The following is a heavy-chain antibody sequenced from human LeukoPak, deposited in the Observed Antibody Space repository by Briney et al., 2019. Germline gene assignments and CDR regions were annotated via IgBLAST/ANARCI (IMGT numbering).Heavy chain of an antibody. D-gene: IGHD3-10*01. V-gene: IGHV1-18*01. Sequence: ASVKVSCKASGYTFISYGINWVRQAPGQGLEWMGWISGYNGNTNYAQSLQGRVTMTRDTSTSTAYMELRSLRSDDTAVYYCARELGGAGSYFFPYYGMDVWGQGTTVTVSS. CDR1: GYTFISYG. CDR3: ARELGGAGSYFFPYYGMDV. CDR2: ISGYNGNT. J-gene: IGHJ6*02.